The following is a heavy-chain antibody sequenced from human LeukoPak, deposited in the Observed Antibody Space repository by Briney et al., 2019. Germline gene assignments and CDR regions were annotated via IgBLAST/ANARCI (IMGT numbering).Heavy chain of an antibody. V-gene: IGHV4-38-2*02. CDR3: ARQKHSNYVDY. CDR2: IYYSGST. CDR1: NYSISSVDY. J-gene: IGHJ4*02. Sequence: PSETLSLTCTVSNYSISSVDYWGWIRQPPGKGLEWIGNIYYSGSTYYSPSLKSRVTMSVDTSKNQFSLNLSPVTAADTAVYYCARQKHSNYVDYWGQGTLVTVSS. D-gene: IGHD4-11*01.